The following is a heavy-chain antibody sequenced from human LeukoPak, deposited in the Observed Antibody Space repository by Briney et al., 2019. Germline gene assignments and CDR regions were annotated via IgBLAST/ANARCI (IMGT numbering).Heavy chain of an antibody. CDR2: IIPIFGTA. J-gene: IGHJ4*02. D-gene: IGHD5-24*01. CDR3: ASFAGYNDFDY. Sequence: SVKVSCRASGGTFSSYAISWVRQAPGQGLEWMGGIIPIFGTANYAQKFQGRVTITADESTSTAYMELSSLRSEDTAVYYCASFAGYNDFDYWGQGTLVTVSS. CDR1: GGTFSSYA. V-gene: IGHV1-69*13.